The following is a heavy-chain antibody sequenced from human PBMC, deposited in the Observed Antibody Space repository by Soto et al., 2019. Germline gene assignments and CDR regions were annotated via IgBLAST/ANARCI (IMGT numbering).Heavy chain of an antibody. Sequence: SETLSLTCTVSGGSISSYYWSWIRQPPGKGLEWIGYIYYSGSTNYNPSLKSRVTISVDTSKNQFSLKLSSVTAADTAVYYCARQGYCSGGSCYPAGFQHWGQGTLVTVSS. CDR2: IYYSGST. J-gene: IGHJ1*01. CDR1: GGSISSYY. D-gene: IGHD2-15*01. CDR3: ARQGYCSGGSCYPAGFQH. V-gene: IGHV4-59*08.